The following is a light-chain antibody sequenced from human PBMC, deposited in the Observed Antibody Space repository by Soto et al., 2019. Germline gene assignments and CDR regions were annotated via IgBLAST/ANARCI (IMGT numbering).Light chain of an antibody. V-gene: IGLV2-8*01. Sequence: QSVLTQSPSASGSPGQSVTISCTGSISDVGGYNYVSWYQHHPGKAPKLMIYEVTKRPSGVPDRFSGFKSGNTASLTVSGLQADDEADYYCSSYAGSNNLIFGGGTQLTVL. CDR3: SSYAGSNNLI. CDR1: ISDVGGYNY. J-gene: IGLJ2*01. CDR2: EVT.